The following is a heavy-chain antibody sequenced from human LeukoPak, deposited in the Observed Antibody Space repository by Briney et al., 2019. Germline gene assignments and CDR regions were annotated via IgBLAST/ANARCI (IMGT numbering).Heavy chain of an antibody. CDR3: TRTYRDSSGSFGY. CDR1: GGSISSTSYY. Sequence: PSETLSLTCTVSGGSISSTSYYWGWIRQPPGKGLEWIGTIYYSGSTYYNPSLKSRVTISVDTSKNQFSLKLSSVAAADTAVYFCTRTYRDSSGSFGYWGQGTLVTVSS. V-gene: IGHV4-39*07. J-gene: IGHJ4*02. CDR2: IYYSGST. D-gene: IGHD3-22*01.